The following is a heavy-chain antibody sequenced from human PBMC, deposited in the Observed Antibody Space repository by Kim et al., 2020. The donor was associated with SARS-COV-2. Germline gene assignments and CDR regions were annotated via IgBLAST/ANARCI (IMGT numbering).Heavy chain of an antibody. Sequence: RKSRVTIPVDTSKNQFSLKLSSVTAAGTAVYYCARHDWNYVLLNYYGMDVWGQGTTVTVSS. V-gene: IGHV4-39*01. J-gene: IGHJ6*02. CDR3: ARHDWNYVLLNYYGMDV. D-gene: IGHD1-7*01.